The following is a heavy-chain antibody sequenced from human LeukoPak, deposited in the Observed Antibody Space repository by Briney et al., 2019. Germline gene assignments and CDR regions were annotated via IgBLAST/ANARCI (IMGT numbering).Heavy chain of an antibody. CDR2: INPSGGSK. D-gene: IGHD3-22*01. J-gene: IGHJ6*03. V-gene: IGHV1-46*01. CDR3: AGGAGRSGYQAAGTGDYYYYMDV. CDR1: GYTFTSYY. Sequence: ASVNVSCKASGYTFTSYYMHWVRQPPGQGREWMGVINPSGGSKSYAQKSQSRVTMTRDTSTITVYMELSSLRSEDTAVYYCAGGAGRSGYQAAGTGDYYYYMDVWGKGTMVTISS.